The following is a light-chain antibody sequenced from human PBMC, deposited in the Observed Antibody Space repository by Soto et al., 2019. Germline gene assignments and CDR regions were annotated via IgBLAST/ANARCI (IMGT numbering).Light chain of an antibody. V-gene: IGLV3-25*02. CDR2: KDG. CDR1: ALPKQY. CDR3: QSEVSSGTYVV. Sequence: SYELTQPPSVSVSPGQTARITCSGDALPKQYAYWYQQKPGQAPVMVMYKDGERPSGIPERFSGSSSGTTVTLTISGVQAEDEADYYCQSEVSSGTYVVFGGGTKLTVL. J-gene: IGLJ2*01.